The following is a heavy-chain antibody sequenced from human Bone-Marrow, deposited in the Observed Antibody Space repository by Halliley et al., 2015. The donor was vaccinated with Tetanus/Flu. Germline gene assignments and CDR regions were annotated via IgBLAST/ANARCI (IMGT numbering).Heavy chain of an antibody. Sequence: GLVKPSQTLSLTCSISGDSVSSDTAAWNWVRQSPSRGLEWLGRTYYKSKWYNDYAVSVKGRITINSDTSKNQFSLHLNSMTPEDTAVYYCARDRGLLFDFWGQGILVTVSS. CDR3: ARDRGLLFDF. CDR2: TYYKSKWYN. V-gene: IGHV6-1*01. CDR1: GDSVSSDTAA. J-gene: IGHJ4*02. D-gene: IGHD3-10*01.